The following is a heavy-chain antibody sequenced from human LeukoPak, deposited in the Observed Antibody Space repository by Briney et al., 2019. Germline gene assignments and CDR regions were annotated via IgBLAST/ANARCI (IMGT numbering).Heavy chain of an antibody. V-gene: IGHV1-2*02. Sequence: ASVKVSCKASGYTFTGYYMHWVRQAPGQGLEWMGWINPNSGGTNYAQKFQGRVTMTRDTSISTAYMELSRLRSDDTAVYYCARAFYFDWLGPNYYMDVWGKGTTVTISS. D-gene: IGHD3-9*01. CDR1: GYTFTGYY. CDR2: INPNSGGT. CDR3: ARAFYFDWLGPNYYMDV. J-gene: IGHJ6*03.